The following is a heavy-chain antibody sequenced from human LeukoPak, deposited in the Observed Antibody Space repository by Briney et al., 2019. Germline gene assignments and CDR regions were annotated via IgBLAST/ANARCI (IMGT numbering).Heavy chain of an antibody. Sequence: ASVKVSCKASGYTFTGYYMHWVRQAPGQGLEWMGWINPNTGGTNYAQKFQGRVTMTRDTSISTAYMELSRLRSDDTAVYYCARNSLQLGYCSGGSCYPSDYWGQGTLVTVSS. CDR2: INPNTGGT. CDR3: ARNSLQLGYCSGGSCYPSDY. CDR1: GYTFTGYY. D-gene: IGHD2-15*01. V-gene: IGHV1-2*02. J-gene: IGHJ4*02.